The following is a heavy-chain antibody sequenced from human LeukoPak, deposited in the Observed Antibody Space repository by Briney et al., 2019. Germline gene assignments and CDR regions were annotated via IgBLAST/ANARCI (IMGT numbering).Heavy chain of an antibody. D-gene: IGHD3-10*01. J-gene: IGHJ4*02. CDR2: IYPRDSDT. Sequence: GESLKISCVGSGHSFTNYWIAWVRQMPGKGLEWMGIIYPRDSDTTYSPAFQGQVTMSADKYTSTAYLRWSSLKASDTAMYYCARLGGGLDYWGQGTLVTVSS. CDR3: ARLGGGLDY. CDR1: GHSFTNYW. V-gene: IGHV5-51*01.